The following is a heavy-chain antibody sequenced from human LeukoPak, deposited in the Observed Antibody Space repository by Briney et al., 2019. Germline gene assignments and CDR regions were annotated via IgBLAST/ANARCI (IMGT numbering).Heavy chain of an antibody. CDR3: AKYVVAASTYYFDY. D-gene: IGHD2-15*01. J-gene: IGHJ4*02. CDR2: ITSGGST. CDR1: GFTFSSYG. Sequence: PGRSLRLSCAASGFTFSSYGMHWVRQAPGKGLEWVSTITSGGSTYYPDSVKGRITISRDNFKNTLYLQMNSLTADDTAVYYCAKYVVAASTYYFDYWGQGTLVTVSS. V-gene: IGHV3-NL1*01.